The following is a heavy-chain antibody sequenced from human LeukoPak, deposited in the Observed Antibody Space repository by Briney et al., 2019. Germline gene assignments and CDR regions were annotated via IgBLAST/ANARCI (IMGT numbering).Heavy chain of an antibody. CDR2: INSDGSST. J-gene: IGHJ5*02. Sequence: PGGSLRLSCAASGFTFSSYWMHWVRQAPGKGLVWVSRINSDGSSTSYADSVKGRFTISRDNAKNSLYLQMNSLRAEDTAFYYCAKGPILGYSSSWFDDWGQGTLVTVSS. CDR1: GFTFSSYW. D-gene: IGHD2-2*03. V-gene: IGHV3-74*01. CDR3: AKGPILGYSSSWFDD.